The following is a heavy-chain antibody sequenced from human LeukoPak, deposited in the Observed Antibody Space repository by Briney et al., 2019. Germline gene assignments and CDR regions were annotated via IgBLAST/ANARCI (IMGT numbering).Heavy chain of an antibody. CDR3: ARGSYDSSGYWSPAHAFDI. Sequence: ASVKVSCKASGYTFTGYYMHWVRQAPGQGLEWMGWINPNSGGTNYAQKFQGRVTMTRDTSISTAYMELSRLRSDDTAVYYCARGSYDSSGYWSPAHAFDIWGRGTMVTVSS. CDR2: INPNSGGT. V-gene: IGHV1-2*02. D-gene: IGHD3-22*01. J-gene: IGHJ3*02. CDR1: GYTFTGYY.